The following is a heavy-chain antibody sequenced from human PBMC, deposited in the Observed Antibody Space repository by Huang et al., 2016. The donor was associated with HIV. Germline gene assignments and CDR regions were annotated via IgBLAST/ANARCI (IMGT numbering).Heavy chain of an antibody. CDR2: IYYSGST. D-gene: IGHD6-19*01. Sequence: QVQLQESGPGLVKPSETLSLTCTVSGGSVSSGSYYWSWIRQPPGTGLEWIGYIYYSGSTNYNPSLKSRVTISVDTSKNQFALKLSSVTAADTAVYYCAREMAARPGFDYWGQGTLVTVSS. J-gene: IGHJ4*02. V-gene: IGHV4-61*01. CDR3: AREMAARPGFDY. CDR1: GGSVSSGSYY.